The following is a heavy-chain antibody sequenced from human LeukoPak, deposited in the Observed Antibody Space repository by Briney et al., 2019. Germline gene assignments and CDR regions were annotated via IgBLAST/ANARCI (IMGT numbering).Heavy chain of an antibody. Sequence: SETLSLTCTVSGRSVSSGSYYWRWIRQPPGKGLEWIGYIYYSGSTNYNPSLKSRVTISVDTSKNQFSLKLSSVTAADTAVYYCARLASGCGGDCHQVWYYGMDVWGKGTTVTVSS. CDR3: ARLASGCGGDCHQVWYYGMDV. V-gene: IGHV4-61*01. CDR1: GRSVSSGSYY. D-gene: IGHD2-21*02. CDR2: IYYSGST. J-gene: IGHJ6*04.